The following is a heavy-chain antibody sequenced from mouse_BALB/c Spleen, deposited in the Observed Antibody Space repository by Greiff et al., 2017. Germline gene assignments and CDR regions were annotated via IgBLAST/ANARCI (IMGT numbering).Heavy chain of an antibody. CDR3: TRGLLRYFDV. J-gene: IGHJ1*01. CDR2: IDPETGGT. CDR1: GYTFTDYE. V-gene: IGHV1-15*01. Sequence: QVQLQQSGAELVRPGASVTLSCKASGYTFTDYEMHWVKQTPVHGLEWIGAIDPETGGTAYNQKFKGKATLTADKSSSTAYMELRSLTSEDSAVYYCTRGLLRYFDVWGARTTVTVSS. D-gene: IGHD1-1*01.